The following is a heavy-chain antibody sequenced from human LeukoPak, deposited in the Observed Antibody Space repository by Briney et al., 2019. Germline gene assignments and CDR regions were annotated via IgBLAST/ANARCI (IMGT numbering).Heavy chain of an antibody. Sequence: SETLSLTCAVSGGSISSSSYYWGWIRQPPGKGLEWIGSIYYSGSTYYNPSLKSRVTISVDTSKNQFSLKLSSVTAADTAVYYCARLAVAPRRDDAFDIWGQGTMVTVSS. V-gene: IGHV4-39*01. CDR2: IYYSGST. J-gene: IGHJ3*02. CDR1: GGSISSSSYY. CDR3: ARLAVAPRRDDAFDI. D-gene: IGHD6-19*01.